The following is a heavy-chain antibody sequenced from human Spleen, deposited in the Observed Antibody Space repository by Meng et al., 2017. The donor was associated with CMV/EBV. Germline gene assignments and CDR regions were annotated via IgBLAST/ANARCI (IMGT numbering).Heavy chain of an antibody. CDR1: GGSISSSGYY. CDR2: IHYSGST. CDR3: AREFPYCSSTSCYSGAFDI. D-gene: IGHD2-2*01. Sequence: SETLSLTCTVSGGSISSSGYYWGWIRQPPGKGLEWIGSIHYSGSTYYNLSLKSRVTISVDTSKNQFSLKLSSVTAADTAVYYCAREFPYCSSTSCYSGAFDIWGQGTMVTVSS. V-gene: IGHV4-39*07. J-gene: IGHJ3*02.